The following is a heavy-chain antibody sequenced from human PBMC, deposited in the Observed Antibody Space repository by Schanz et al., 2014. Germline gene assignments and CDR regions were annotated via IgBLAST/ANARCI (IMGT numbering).Heavy chain of an antibody. V-gene: IGHV3-11*05. J-gene: IGHJ4*02. CDR3: AKVAPAATYLDS. Sequence: VQLVESGGGLVQPGGSLRLSCAASGLTFSDYYMSWIRQAPGKGLEWVSYISSSSSYTNYADSVKGRFTISRDNLKNTVYLQMNSLRAGDTAVYYCAKVAPAATYLDSWGLGTLVTVSS. CDR1: GLTFSDYY. D-gene: IGHD2-2*01. CDR2: ISSSSSYT.